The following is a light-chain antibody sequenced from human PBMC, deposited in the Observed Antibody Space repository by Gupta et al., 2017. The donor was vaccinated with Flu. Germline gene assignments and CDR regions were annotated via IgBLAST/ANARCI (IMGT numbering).Light chain of an antibody. CDR1: SSNIGNTY. V-gene: IGLV1-51*02. J-gene: IGLJ1*01. CDR2: ENN. Sequence: QSVLTPPPSISAAPGQSVTISCSGSSSNIGNTYVSWYQQPPGTAPKLLIYENNKRPSGIPDRFAGSKSGTSAALGITGLQTGDEADYYCGTWDGSLSTDVFGTGTKVTVL. CDR3: GTWDGSLSTDV.